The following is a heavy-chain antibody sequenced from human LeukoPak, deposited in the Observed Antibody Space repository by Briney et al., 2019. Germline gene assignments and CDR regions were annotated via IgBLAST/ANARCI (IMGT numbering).Heavy chain of an antibody. Sequence: RGESLKISCKGSGYSFTSYWIGWVRQMPGKGLEWMGIIYPGDSDTRYSPSFQGQVTISADKSISTAYLQWSSPKASDTAMYYCARQAYCGGDCYPFDYWGQGTLVTVSS. J-gene: IGHJ4*02. V-gene: IGHV5-51*01. CDR1: GYSFTSYW. CDR3: ARQAYCGGDCYPFDY. CDR2: IYPGDSDT. D-gene: IGHD2-21*02.